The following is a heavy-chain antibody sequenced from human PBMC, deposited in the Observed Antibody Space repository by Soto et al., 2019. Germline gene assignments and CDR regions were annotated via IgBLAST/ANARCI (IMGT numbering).Heavy chain of an antibody. J-gene: IGHJ4*02. CDR1: GFALSTYT. CDR2: IRTTSDT. CDR3: ANRALYPPFAY. V-gene: IGHV3-23*01. Sequence: GGSLRLSCAASGFALSTYTMIWVRQAPGKGLEWVSGIRTTSDTYYAESVKGRFTISRDDSKNTLFLQMNSLRAEDTAVYYRANRALYPPFAYWGQGTVVPVSS.